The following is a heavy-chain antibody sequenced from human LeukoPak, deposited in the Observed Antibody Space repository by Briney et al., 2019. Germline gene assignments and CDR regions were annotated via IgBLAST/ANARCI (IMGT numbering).Heavy chain of an antibody. CDR1: GFTFGDYA. CDR2: INWNSGSI. Sequence: GRSLRLSCAASGFTFGDYAMHWVRHAPGKGLEWVSGINWNSGSIGYADSVKGRFTISRDNAKNSLYLQMNSLRGEDTALYYCAKDAGWELLEHFDYWGQGTLVTVSS. D-gene: IGHD1-26*01. J-gene: IGHJ4*02. V-gene: IGHV3-9*01. CDR3: AKDAGWELLEHFDY.